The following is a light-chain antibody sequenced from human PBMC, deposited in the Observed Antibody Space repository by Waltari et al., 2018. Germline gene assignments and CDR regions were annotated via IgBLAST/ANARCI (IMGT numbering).Light chain of an antibody. CDR3: SSYTTSSAPGV. Sequence: QSALTQPASVSGSPGQSITISCSGTDSDVGAYDFVSWYQPHPGKAPHLIIYAVSNRPSGISNRFSAPKSGNTASLTISGLQAEDEADYYCSSYTTSSAPGVFGTGTRVTVL. CDR1: DSDVGAYDF. V-gene: IGLV2-14*01. J-gene: IGLJ1*01. CDR2: AVS.